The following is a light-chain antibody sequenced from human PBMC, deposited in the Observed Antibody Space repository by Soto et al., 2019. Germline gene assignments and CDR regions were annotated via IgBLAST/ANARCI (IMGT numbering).Light chain of an antibody. Sequence: EIVMTQSPATLSVSPGERATLSCRASQSVGSNLAWYQQRPGQAPSLLIFDASSRATGIPARFTGSGSGTDFTLTISSLQSEDFAVYYCQHYNNWPLTFGGGTKVEIK. J-gene: IGKJ4*01. V-gene: IGKV3-15*01. CDR2: DAS. CDR1: QSVGSN. CDR3: QHYNNWPLT.